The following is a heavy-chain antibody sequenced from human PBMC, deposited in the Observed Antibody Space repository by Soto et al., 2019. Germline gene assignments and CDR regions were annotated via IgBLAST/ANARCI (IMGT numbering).Heavy chain of an antibody. D-gene: IGHD3-3*01. J-gene: IGHJ3*02. CDR1: GLGRISYW. Sequence: XMCLRLPCAAFGLGRISYWLHSVRQAPGNWVEWVSRTNNEGSATSNADSVRGRYNSFSDNAKNTLFLQMTSLAVVDTAVYCCTREKATSSFGAFDIWGEGTMVTGSS. CDR3: TREKATSSFGAFDI. V-gene: IGHV3-74*01. CDR2: TNNEGSAT.